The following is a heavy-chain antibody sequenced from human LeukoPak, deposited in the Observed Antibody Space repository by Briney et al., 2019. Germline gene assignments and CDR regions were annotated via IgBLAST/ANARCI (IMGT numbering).Heavy chain of an antibody. D-gene: IGHD5-12*01. CDR2: IRYDGSNK. CDR1: GFTFSSYG. J-gene: IGHJ4*02. CDR3: ARDYSGYIDY. Sequence: GGSLRLSCAASGFTFSSYGMHWVRQAPGKGLEWVAFIRYDGSNKHYADSVKGRFTISRDNSKNTLYLQMNSLRAEDTAVYYCARDYSGYIDYWGQGTLVTVSS. V-gene: IGHV3-30*02.